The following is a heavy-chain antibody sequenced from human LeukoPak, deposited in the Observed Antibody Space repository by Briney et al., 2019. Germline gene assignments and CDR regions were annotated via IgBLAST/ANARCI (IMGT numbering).Heavy chain of an antibody. CDR2: IYSCGTT. D-gene: IGHD5-12*01. J-gene: IGHJ5*02. V-gene: IGHV4-4*07. CDR3: ASGSSGYDP. Sequence: SETLSLTCTVSGGSISNYYWSWIRQPAGKGLEWIGRIYSCGTTIYNPSLKSRVTMSVDTSKNQFSLKLSSVTAADTAVYFCASGSSGYDPWGQGTLVTVSS. CDR1: GGSISNYY.